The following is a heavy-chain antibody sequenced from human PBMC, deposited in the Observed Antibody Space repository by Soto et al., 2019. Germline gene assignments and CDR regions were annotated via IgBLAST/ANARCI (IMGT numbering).Heavy chain of an antibody. D-gene: IGHD3-9*01. J-gene: IGHJ4*02. CDR2: IIPIFGTA. Sequence: ASVTVSCTASGGTFSSYAISWVRQAPGQGLEWMGGIIPIFGTANYAQKFQGRVTITADESTSTAYMELSSLRSEDTAVYYCAREYYDILTGFDYWGQGTLVTVSS. CDR3: AREYYDILTGFDY. CDR1: GGTFSSYA. V-gene: IGHV1-69*13.